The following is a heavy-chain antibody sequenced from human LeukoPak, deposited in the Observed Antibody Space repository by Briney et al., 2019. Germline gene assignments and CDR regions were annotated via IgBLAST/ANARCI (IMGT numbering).Heavy chain of an antibody. D-gene: IGHD5-24*01. CDR3: ARKDGDI. CDR2: IDASGST. CDR1: GASVSSYY. V-gene: IGHV4-4*07. J-gene: IGHJ3*02. Sequence: SETLSLTCTVSGASVSSYYWIWIRQPAGKGLEWIGRIDASGSTNYNPSLKSRVTMSVDSSKNQFSLKVSSVTAADTAVYYCARKDGDIWGQGTMVTVSS.